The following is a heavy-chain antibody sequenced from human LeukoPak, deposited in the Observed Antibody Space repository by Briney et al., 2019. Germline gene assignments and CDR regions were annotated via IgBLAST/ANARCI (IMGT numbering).Heavy chain of an antibody. CDR3: ARDTYGDYFAY. Sequence: GESLKISCKGSGYSFTSYWIGWVRQATGQGLEWMGWMNPNSGNTGYAQKFQGRVTMTRNTSISTVYMELSSLRSEDTAVYYCARDTYGDYFAYWGQGTLVTVSS. D-gene: IGHD4-17*01. CDR2: MNPNSGNT. CDR1: GYSFTSYW. J-gene: IGHJ4*02. V-gene: IGHV1-8*02.